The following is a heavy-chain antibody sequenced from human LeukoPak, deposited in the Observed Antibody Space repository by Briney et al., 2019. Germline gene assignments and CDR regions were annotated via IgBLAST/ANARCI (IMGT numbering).Heavy chain of an antibody. CDR1: GGTFSSYA. J-gene: IGHJ6*03. CDR3: ARAAGRSTIFGFTIWDYYYYMDV. CDR2: IIPIFGTA. D-gene: IGHD3-3*01. Sequence: GASVKVSCKASGGTFSSYAISWVRQAPGQGLEWMGGIIPIFGTANYAQKFQGRVTITTDESTSTAYMELSSLRSEDTAVYYCARAAGRSTIFGFTIWDYYYYMDVWGKGTTVTVSS. V-gene: IGHV1-69*05.